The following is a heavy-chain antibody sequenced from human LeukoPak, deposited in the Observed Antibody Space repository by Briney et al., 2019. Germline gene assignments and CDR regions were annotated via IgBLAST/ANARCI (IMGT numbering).Heavy chain of an antibody. V-gene: IGHV1-46*01. CDR1: GYTFTSYY. Sequence: ASVKVSCKASGYTFTSYYMHWVRQAPGQGLEWMGLINPSGGSTSYAQKFQGRVTMTRDTSTSTVYMELSSLRSEDTAVYYCARGRVYYDSSGYQGLDYWGQGTLVTVSS. CDR2: INPSGGST. CDR3: ARGRVYYDSSGYQGLDY. D-gene: IGHD3-22*01. J-gene: IGHJ4*02.